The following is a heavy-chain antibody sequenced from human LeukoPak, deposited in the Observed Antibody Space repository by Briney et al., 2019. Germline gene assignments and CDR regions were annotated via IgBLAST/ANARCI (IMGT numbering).Heavy chain of an antibody. V-gene: IGHV3-48*03. CDR2: ISPTGSTI. CDR3: ARDEVGVTTEFDY. CDR1: GFTFSSYE. D-gene: IGHD1-26*01. Sequence: GGSLRLSCAASGFTFSSYEMNWVRQAPGKGLEGVSYISPTGSTIYYADSVKGRFTISRDNAKNSLYLQMNSLSVEDTAVYYCARDEVGVTTEFDYWGQGTVVTVSS. J-gene: IGHJ4*02.